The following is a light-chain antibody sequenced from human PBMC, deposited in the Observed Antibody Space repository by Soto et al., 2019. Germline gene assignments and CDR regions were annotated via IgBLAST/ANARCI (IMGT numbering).Light chain of an antibody. V-gene: IGLV2-14*01. J-gene: IGLJ1*01. CDR2: DVS. CDR3: ISYTTSSTYV. CDR1: SSDFGAYNY. Sequence: QSALTQPASVSGSPGQSITLSCTGTSSDFGAYNYVSWFQQHPVKAPQLMLYDVSSRPSGVSDRFSASKSGNTASLTISGLQAEDEADYDCISYTTSSTYVFGTGTKVTVL.